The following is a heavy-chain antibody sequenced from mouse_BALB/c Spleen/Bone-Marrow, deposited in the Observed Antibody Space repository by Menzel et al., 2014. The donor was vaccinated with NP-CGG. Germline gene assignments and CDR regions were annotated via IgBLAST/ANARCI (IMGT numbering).Heavy chain of an antibody. D-gene: IGHD1-1*01. CDR1: GFNIKDTY. Sequence: EVKLVESGAELMKPGASVKLSCTASGFNIKDTYMYWVKQRPEQGLEWIGRIDPANGNTKYDPKFQDKATITADTSSNTAYLQLSSLTSEDTAVYYCARYYYGSSLFAYWGQGTLVTVSA. CDR3: ARYYYGSSLFAY. V-gene: IGHV14-3*02. CDR2: IDPANGNT. J-gene: IGHJ3*01.